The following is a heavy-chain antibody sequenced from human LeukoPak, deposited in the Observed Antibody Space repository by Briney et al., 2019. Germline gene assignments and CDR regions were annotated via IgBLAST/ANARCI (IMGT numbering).Heavy chain of an antibody. J-gene: IGHJ3*02. D-gene: IGHD1-26*01. Sequence: GALRLSCAASGFTFSDYAMSWVRQAPGKGLEWLSVISGGSSGSTYYADSVTGRFTVSRDNSKNTLYLQMNSLRAEDTAMYYCATQWDGGAGAFDTWGQGTMVTVSS. CDR1: GFTFSDYA. CDR3: ATQWDGGAGAFDT. V-gene: IGHV3-23*01. CDR2: ISGGSSGST.